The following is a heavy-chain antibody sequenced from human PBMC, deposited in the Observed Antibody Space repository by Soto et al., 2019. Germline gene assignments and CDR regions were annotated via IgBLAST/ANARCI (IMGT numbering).Heavy chain of an antibody. D-gene: IGHD1-1*01. Sequence: LRLSCAASGLTLRNYWMHWVRQAPGKGLVWVSRITSDGSGANYADFVKGRFTISRDNAKNTLYLQMDSLRAEDTAVYYCAAVYKTWFDPWGQGTLVTVSS. CDR2: ITSDGSGA. CDR1: GLTLRNYW. CDR3: AAVYKTWFDP. J-gene: IGHJ5*02. V-gene: IGHV3-74*01.